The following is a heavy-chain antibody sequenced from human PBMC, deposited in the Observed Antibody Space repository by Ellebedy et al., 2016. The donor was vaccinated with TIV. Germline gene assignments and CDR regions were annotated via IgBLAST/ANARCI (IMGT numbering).Heavy chain of an antibody. D-gene: IGHD3-10*01. V-gene: IGHV1-24*01. CDR3: ATGGDYYGSGSIFDY. CDR1: GYTLTELS. CDR2: FDPEDGET. Sequence: ASVKVSCKVSGYTLTELSMHWVRQAPGKGLDWMGGFDPEDGETIYAQKFQGRVIMTEDTSTDTAYMELSSLRSEDTAVYYCATGGDYYGSGSIFDYWGQGTLVTVSS. J-gene: IGHJ4*02.